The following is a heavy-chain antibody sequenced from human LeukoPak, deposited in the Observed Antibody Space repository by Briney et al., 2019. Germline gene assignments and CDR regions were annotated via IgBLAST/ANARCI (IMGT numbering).Heavy chain of an antibody. CDR1: GGTFSSYA. CDR2: ISGSGGST. V-gene: IGHV3-23*01. J-gene: IGHJ4*02. CDR3: APHYYDSSWYFDY. D-gene: IGHD3-22*01. Sequence: ASVKVSCKASGGTFSSYAMSWVRQAPGKGLEWVSAISGSGGSTYYADSVKGRFTISRDNSKNTLYLQMNSLRAEDTAVYYCAPHYYDSSWYFDYWGQGTLVTVSS.